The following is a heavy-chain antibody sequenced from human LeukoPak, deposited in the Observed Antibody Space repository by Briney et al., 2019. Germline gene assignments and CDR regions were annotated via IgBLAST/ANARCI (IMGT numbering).Heavy chain of an antibody. Sequence: SETLSLTCTVSGGSISSYYWSWIRQPAGKGLEWIGRIYTSGSTDYNPSLKSRVTMSVDTSKNQFSLKLSSVTAADTAVYYCARDYYDSSGQEGYDAFDIWGQGTMVTVSS. J-gene: IGHJ3*02. CDR2: IYTSGST. CDR3: ARDYYDSSGQEGYDAFDI. V-gene: IGHV4-4*07. CDR1: GGSISSYY. D-gene: IGHD3-22*01.